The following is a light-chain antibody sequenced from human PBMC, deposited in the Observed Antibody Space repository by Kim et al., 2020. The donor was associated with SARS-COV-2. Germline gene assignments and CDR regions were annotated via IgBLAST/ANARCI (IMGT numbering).Light chain of an antibody. CDR2: EDD. V-gene: IGLV6-57*03. CDR3: QSYNRDNVI. Sequence: GKAVTIACTRSSGSIDDHYVPWYQQRPGGVPTTVIYEDDQRPSGVSDRFSGSIDNSSNSASLTISGLRTEDEADYYCQSYNRDNVIFGGGTQLTVL. J-gene: IGLJ2*01. CDR1: SGSIDDHY.